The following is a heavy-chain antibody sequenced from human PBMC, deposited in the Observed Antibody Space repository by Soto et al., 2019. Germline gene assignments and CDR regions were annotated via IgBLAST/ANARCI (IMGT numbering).Heavy chain of an antibody. V-gene: IGHV4-30-2*01. J-gene: IGHJ4*02. Sequence: TSETLSLTCAVSGGSISSGGYSWSWIRQPPGKGLEWIGYIYHSGSTYYNPSLKSRVTISVDRSKNQFSLKLSSVTAADTAVYYCARVVAAAGTFWTFDYWGQGTLVTVSS. D-gene: IGHD6-13*01. CDR3: ARVVAAAGTFWTFDY. CDR2: IYHSGST. CDR1: GGSISSGGYS.